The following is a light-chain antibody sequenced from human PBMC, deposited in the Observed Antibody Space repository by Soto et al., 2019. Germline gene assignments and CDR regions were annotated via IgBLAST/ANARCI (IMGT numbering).Light chain of an antibody. J-gene: IGKJ2*01. Sequence: EIVMTQSPATLSLSPGERATLSCRASQSVSSNLAWYQQKPGQAPRLLFYDSTTRATGVPARFTGSGSGTDFTLTISSLQSEEFAVYYCQQSNNWPYTFGQGTKLEIK. CDR2: DST. CDR1: QSVSSN. CDR3: QQSNNWPYT. V-gene: IGKV3-15*01.